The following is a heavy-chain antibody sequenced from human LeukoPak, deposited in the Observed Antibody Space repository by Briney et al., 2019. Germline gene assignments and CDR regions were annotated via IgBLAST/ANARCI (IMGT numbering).Heavy chain of an antibody. Sequence: PGASLRLSCASSGFTFSSYEMNWVRQAPGKGLEWVSYISSSGSTIYYADSVKGRFTISRDNAKKSLYLQMNSLRAEDTAVYYCARATGSGWNRPTQPSDYWGQGTLVTVSS. CDR2: ISSSGSTI. V-gene: IGHV3-48*03. D-gene: IGHD6-19*01. CDR3: ARATGSGWNRPTQPSDY. J-gene: IGHJ4*02. CDR1: GFTFSSYE.